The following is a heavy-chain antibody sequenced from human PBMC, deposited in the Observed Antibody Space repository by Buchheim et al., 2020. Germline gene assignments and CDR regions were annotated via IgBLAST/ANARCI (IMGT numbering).Heavy chain of an antibody. CDR3: ARTGGLRDYGGNSAAPPSYYWYFDL. Sequence: EVQLVQSGAEVKKPGESLKISCKGSGYSFTSYWIGWVRQMPGKGLEWMGIIYPGDSDTRYSPSFQGQVTISADKSISTAYLQWSSLKASDTAMYYCARTGGLRDYGGNSAAPPSYYWYFDLWGRGTL. J-gene: IGHJ2*01. D-gene: IGHD4-23*01. CDR1: GYSFTSYW. CDR2: IYPGDSDT. V-gene: IGHV5-51*01.